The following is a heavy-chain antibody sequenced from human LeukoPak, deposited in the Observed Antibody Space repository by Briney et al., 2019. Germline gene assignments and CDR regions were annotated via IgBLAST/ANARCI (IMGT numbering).Heavy chain of an antibody. J-gene: IGHJ4*02. CDR3: ARLPTVTDFDY. CDR1: GGSLSDHY. CDR2: INHSGNT. D-gene: IGHD4-17*01. V-gene: IGHV4-34*01. Sequence: PSETLSLTCAVSGGSLSDHYWSWVRQPPGKGLEWIGEINHSGNTNYNPSLKSRVTISVDTSKNQFSLKLNSVTAADTAVYYCARLPTVTDFDYWGQGTLVTVSP.